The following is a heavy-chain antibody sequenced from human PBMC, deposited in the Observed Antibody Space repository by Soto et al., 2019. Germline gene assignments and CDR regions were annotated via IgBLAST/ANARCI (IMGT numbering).Heavy chain of an antibody. CDR1: GFTFSSYG. V-gene: IGHV3-33*01. J-gene: IGHJ3*02. Sequence: GGSLRLSCAASGFTFSSYGMHWVRQAPGKGLEWVAVIWYDGSNKYYADSVKGRFTISRDNSKNTLYLQMNSLRAEDTAVYYCAREKSIAVAGTFSHAFDIWGQGTMVTVSS. D-gene: IGHD6-19*01. CDR3: AREKSIAVAGTFSHAFDI. CDR2: IWYDGSNK.